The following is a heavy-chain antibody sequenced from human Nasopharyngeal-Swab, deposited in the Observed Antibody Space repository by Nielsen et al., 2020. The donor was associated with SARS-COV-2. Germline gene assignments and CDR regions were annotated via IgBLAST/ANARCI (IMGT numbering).Heavy chain of an antibody. V-gene: IGHV4-34*01. D-gene: IGHD2-15*01. J-gene: IGHJ6*03. Sequence: SETLSLTCAVYGGSFSGYYWSWIRQPPGKGLEWIGEINHSGSTNYNPSLKSRVTISVDTSKNQFSLKLSSVTAADTAVYYCARAPYCNGGSCYYYYYMDVWGKGTTVTVSS. CDR2: INHSGST. CDR1: GGSFSGYY. CDR3: ARAPYCNGGSCYYYYYMDV.